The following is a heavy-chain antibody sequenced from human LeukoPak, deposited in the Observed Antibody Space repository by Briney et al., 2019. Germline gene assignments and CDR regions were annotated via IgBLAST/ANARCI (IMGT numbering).Heavy chain of an antibody. CDR1: GYRVTNYY. CDR3: ARARLLSGRYLASSCGMDV. J-gene: IGHJ6*02. Sequence: SVNVSCKASGYRVTNYYMHWVRQAPGQGLEGMGRINPSCGSTSYAQKFQGRGTITSDTATSTVYMELSSLRSEDTAVYYCARARLLSGRYLASSCGMDVWGPGTTVTVSS. V-gene: IGHV1-46*01. CDR2: INPSCGST. D-gene: IGHD1-26*01.